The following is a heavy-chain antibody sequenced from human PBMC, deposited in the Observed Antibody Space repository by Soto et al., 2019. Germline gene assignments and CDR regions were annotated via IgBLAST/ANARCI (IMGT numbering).Heavy chain of an antibody. Sequence: PGWSLRLSCEASGFMFSTYLMSWVRQAPGKGLEWLANIKQGGNEKFYVDSVKGRFTISRDNAKKSLFLQMNSLRPEDTAVYYCVGALTYEVPYYYYGMDVWGQGTTVTVSS. CDR2: IKQGGNEK. D-gene: IGHD3-16*01. CDR1: GFMFSTYL. J-gene: IGHJ6*02. CDR3: VGALTYEVPYYYYGMDV. V-gene: IGHV3-7*01.